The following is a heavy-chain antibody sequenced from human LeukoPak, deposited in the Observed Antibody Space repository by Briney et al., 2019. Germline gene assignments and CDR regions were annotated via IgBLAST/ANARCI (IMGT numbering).Heavy chain of an antibody. V-gene: IGHV3-33*08. Sequence: PGGSLRLSCAASGFTFSSYSMNWVRQAPGKGLEWVAFLWSDGSNTNYADSVKGRFTISRDISKNSLYLQMNSLRAEDTAVYYCARDGPHYDLDVWGQGTTVTVSS. CDR3: ARDGPHYDLDV. CDR2: LWSDGSNT. J-gene: IGHJ6*02. D-gene: IGHD3-3*01. CDR1: GFTFSSYS.